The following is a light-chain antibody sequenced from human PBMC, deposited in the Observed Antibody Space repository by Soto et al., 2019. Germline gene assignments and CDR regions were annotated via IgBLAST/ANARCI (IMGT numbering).Light chain of an antibody. CDR2: DAS. V-gene: IGKV1-5*01. Sequence: DIQMTQSPSTLSASVGDRVTITCRVSQSISSWLAWYQQRPGKAPKLLIYDASSLESGVPSRFSGSGSGTEFTLTISSLQPDDFATYYCQQYNSYPWTFGQGTKV. CDR1: QSISSW. CDR3: QQYNSYPWT. J-gene: IGKJ1*01.